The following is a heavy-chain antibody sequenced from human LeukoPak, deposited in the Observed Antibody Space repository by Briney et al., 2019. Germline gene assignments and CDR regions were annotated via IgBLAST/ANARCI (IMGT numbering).Heavy chain of an antibody. CDR2: ISWNSGSI. V-gene: IGHV3-9*01. CDR1: GFTFDDYA. J-gene: IGHJ4*02. Sequence: GRSLRLSCAASGFTFDDYAMHWVRQAPGKGLEWVSGISWNSGSIGYADSVKGRFTISRDNAKNSLYLQMNSLRAEDTALYYCAKDMEMATIGHFDYWGQGTLVTVSS. D-gene: IGHD5-24*01. CDR3: AKDMEMATIGHFDY.